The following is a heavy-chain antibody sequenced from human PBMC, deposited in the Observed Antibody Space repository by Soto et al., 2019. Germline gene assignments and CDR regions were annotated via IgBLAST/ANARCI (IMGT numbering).Heavy chain of an antibody. D-gene: IGHD2-15*01. Sequence: GGSLRLSCAASGFAFSGYGTHWVRQAPGKGLEWVALIWYDGSKTYHADSVKGRFAISRDNSKNTLYLQMNSLRAEDTAVYYCAKDSGDIVVVVAATHDAFDIWGQGTMVTVSS. V-gene: IGHV3-30*02. CDR2: IWYDGSKT. CDR3: AKDSGDIVVVVAATHDAFDI. CDR1: GFAFSGYG. J-gene: IGHJ3*02.